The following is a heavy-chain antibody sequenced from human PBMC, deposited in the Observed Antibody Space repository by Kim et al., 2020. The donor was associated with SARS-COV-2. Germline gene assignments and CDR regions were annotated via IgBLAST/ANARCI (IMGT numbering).Heavy chain of an antibody. J-gene: IGHJ2*01. V-gene: IGHV3-13*01. D-gene: IGHD3-22*01. CDR2: IGTAGDT. CDR1: GFTFSSYD. Sequence: GGSLRLSCAASGFTFSSYDMHWVRQATGKGLEWVSAIGTAGDTYYPGSVKGRFTISRENAKNSLYLQMNSLRAGDTAVYYCARGSSGDYYDSSGYSGWYFDLWGRGTLVTVSS. CDR3: ARGSSGDYYDSSGYSGWYFDL.